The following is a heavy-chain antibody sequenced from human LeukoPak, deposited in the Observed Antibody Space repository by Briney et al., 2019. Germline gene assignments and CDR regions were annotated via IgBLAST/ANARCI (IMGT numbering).Heavy chain of an antibody. CDR2: IYYSGST. D-gene: IGHD1-26*01. Sequence: SETLSLTCTVSGGSISSYYWSWIRQPPGKGLEWIGDIYYSGSTNYNPSLKSRVTISVDTSKNQFSLRLSSVTAADTAVYYSARLASGSYGPLTPFDCWGQGTLVAVSS. CDR3: ARLASGSYGPLTPFDC. V-gene: IGHV4-59*08. J-gene: IGHJ4*02. CDR1: GGSISSYY.